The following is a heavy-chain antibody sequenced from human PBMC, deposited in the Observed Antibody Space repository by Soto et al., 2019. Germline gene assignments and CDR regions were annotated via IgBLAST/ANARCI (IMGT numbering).Heavy chain of an antibody. Sequence: PGESLKISCKGSGYSFTSYWIGWVRQMPGKGLEWMGIIYPGDSDTRYSPSFQGQVTISADKSISTAYLQWSSLKASDTAMYYCARLPGIAAGRNYYYYYGMDVWGQGTTVTVSS. D-gene: IGHD6-6*01. CDR1: GYSFTSYW. CDR2: IYPGDSDT. V-gene: IGHV5-51*01. J-gene: IGHJ6*02. CDR3: ARLPGIAAGRNYYYYYGMDV.